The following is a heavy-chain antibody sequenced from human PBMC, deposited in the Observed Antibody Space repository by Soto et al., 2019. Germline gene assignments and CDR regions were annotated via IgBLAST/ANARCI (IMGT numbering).Heavy chain of an antibody. Sequence: QVQLVQSGAEVKKPGSSVKVSCKASGGTFSSYTISWVRQAPGQGLEWMGRIIPILGIANYAQKFQGRVTITADKSQSTAYMELSSLRSEDTAVYYCGRVESSTSCCPWGQGTLVTVSS. V-gene: IGHV1-69*02. J-gene: IGHJ5*02. CDR2: IIPILGIA. CDR1: GGTFSSYT. CDR3: GRVESSTSCCP. D-gene: IGHD2-2*01.